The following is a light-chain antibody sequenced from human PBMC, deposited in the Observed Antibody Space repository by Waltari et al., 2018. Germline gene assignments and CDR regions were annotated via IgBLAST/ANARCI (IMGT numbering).Light chain of an antibody. CDR3: QQRSNWPRT. Sequence: DIVLTQSPATLSLSPGERATLSCRASQSVSSYLAWYQQKPGQAPRLLIYDASNRATGIPARFSGSGSGTDFTLTISSLESEDFAVYFCQQRSNWPRTFGQGTKVGIK. CDR2: DAS. V-gene: IGKV3-11*01. CDR1: QSVSSY. J-gene: IGKJ1*01.